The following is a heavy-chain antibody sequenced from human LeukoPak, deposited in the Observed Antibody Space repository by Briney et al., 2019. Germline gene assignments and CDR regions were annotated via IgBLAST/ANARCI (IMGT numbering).Heavy chain of an antibody. D-gene: IGHD3/OR15-3a*01. CDR3: ARGGLDHAFDL. J-gene: IGHJ3*01. Sequence: GGSLRLSCAASGFTISSYWMYWVRQAPGKGLEYVSRINNDGSGTTYADSVKGRFTISRDNAKSTVYLQMNSLRPEDTAMFYCARGGLDHAFDLWGKGTMVSVSS. CDR1: GFTISSYW. V-gene: IGHV3-74*01. CDR2: INNDGSGT.